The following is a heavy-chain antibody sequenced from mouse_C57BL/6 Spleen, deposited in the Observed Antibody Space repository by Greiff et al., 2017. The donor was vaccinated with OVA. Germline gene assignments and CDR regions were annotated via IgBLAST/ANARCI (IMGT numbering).Heavy chain of an antibody. CDR3: ARDYGSEDY. CDR1: GYTFTDYY. Sequence: EVQLQQSGPVLVKPGASVKMSCKASGYTFTDYYMNWVKQSHGKSLEWIGVINPYNGGTSYNQKFKGKATLTVDKSSSTAYMELNSLTSEDSAVYYCARDYGSEDYWGQGTTLTVSS. J-gene: IGHJ2*01. V-gene: IGHV1-19*01. D-gene: IGHD1-1*01. CDR2: INPYNGGT.